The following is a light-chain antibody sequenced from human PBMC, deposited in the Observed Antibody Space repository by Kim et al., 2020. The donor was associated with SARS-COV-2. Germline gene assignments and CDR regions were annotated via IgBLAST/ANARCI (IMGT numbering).Light chain of an antibody. CDR2: GKN. V-gene: IGLV3-19*01. J-gene: IGLJ2*01. CDR1: SLRSYY. CDR3: NSRDSNDNVV. Sequence: VALGKTVRITCKGDSLRSYYATWHQQKPGQAPILVIYGKNNRPSGIHDRFSGSSAGNTASLTITGTQAGDEADYYCNSRDSNDNVVFGGGTQLTVL.